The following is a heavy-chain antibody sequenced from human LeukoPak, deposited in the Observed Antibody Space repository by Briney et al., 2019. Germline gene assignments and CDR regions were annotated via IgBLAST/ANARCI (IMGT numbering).Heavy chain of an antibody. V-gene: IGHV4-34*01. CDR3: ARRLLDYGYSSFDY. CDR1: GGSFSGYY. D-gene: IGHD5-18*01. CDR2: INHSGST. J-gene: IGHJ4*02. Sequence: SETLSLTCAVYGGSFSGYYWSWIRQPPGKGLEWIGEINHSGSTNYNPSLKSRVTISVDTSKNQFSLKLSSVTAADTAVYYCARRLLDYGYSSFDYWGQGTLVTVSS.